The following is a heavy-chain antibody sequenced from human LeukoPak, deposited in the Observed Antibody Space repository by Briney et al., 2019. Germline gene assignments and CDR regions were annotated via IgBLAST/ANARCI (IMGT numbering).Heavy chain of an antibody. CDR1: GGSISSSSYY. J-gene: IGHJ4*02. D-gene: IGHD3-10*01. CDR2: IYYSGST. V-gene: IGHV4-39*07. Sequence: KPSETLSLTCTVSGGSISSSSYYWGWIRQPPGKGLEWIGSIYYSGSTYYNPSLKSRVTISVDTSKNQFSLKLSSVTAADTAVYYCARVGYDGCFDYWGQGTLVTVSS. CDR3: ARVGYDGCFDY.